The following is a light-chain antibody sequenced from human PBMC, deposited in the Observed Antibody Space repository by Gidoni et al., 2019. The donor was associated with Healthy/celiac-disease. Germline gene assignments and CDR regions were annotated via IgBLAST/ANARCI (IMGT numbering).Light chain of an antibody. CDR2: RDS. CDR3: QVWDGSTVV. J-gene: IGLJ2*01. V-gene: IGLV3-9*01. Sequence: SYELTQPLSVSVALGQTARITCGGNNIGSKNVHWYQQKPGQAPVLVIYRDSNRPSGIPERFSGSNSGNTATLTSSRAQAGDEADYYCQVWDGSTVVFGGGTKLTVL. CDR1: NIGSKN.